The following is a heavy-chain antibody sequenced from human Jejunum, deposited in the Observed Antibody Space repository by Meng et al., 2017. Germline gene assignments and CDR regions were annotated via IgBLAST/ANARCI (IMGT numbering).Heavy chain of an antibody. CDR2: ITGNSGTT. D-gene: IGHD2-8*02. J-gene: IGHJ4*02. Sequence: EVQLLESGVNLVQPGGSRRLSCAASGFTFSTYAMNLFRQAPGKGLELVSHITGNSGTTLYADSVKGRFTVSRDNSKNTLYLQMNSLRAEDTAVYYCATRSCIGGACYNFDYWGQGALVTVSS. CDR3: ATRSCIGGACYNFDY. V-gene: IGHV3-23*01. CDR1: GFTFSTYA.